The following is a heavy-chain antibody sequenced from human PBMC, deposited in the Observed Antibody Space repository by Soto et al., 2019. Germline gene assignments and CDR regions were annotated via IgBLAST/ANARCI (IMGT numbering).Heavy chain of an antibody. Sequence: EVQLLESGGGLVQPGGSLRLSCAASGFTFSSYTISWVRHGPGKGLEWVSGISSSGGSTVYADPVKGRFTISRDNFRITLYLQMNSLRAEDTAVYYCAKGWGDYWGQGIRVTVSS. CDR3: AKGWGDY. CDR1: GFTFSSYT. D-gene: IGHD7-27*01. CDR2: ISSSGGST. J-gene: IGHJ4*02. V-gene: IGHV3-23*01.